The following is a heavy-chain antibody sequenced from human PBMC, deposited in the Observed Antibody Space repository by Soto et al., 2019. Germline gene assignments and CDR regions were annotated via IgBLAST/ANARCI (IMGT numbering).Heavy chain of an antibody. Sequence: QVQLQESGPGLVKPSETLSLTCTVSGGSVSSGSYFWSWFRQPPGKGLEWLGYIYYTGSTNYNPYLKSRVTMSLDTSKNQFSLKLSSVTAADAAMYYCARDRAGTTASYNGMDVWGRGSTVTVSS. CDR1: GGSVSSGSYF. D-gene: IGHD1-7*01. CDR3: ARDRAGTTASYNGMDV. J-gene: IGHJ6*02. V-gene: IGHV4-61*01. CDR2: IYYTGST.